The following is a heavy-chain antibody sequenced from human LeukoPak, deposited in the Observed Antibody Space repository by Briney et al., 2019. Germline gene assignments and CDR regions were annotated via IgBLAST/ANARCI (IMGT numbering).Heavy chain of an antibody. Sequence: GGTLRLSCTGSGFTFSNYARSWVRQAPGGGLQWVSSISGSDGTTYHADPVNGRFSIARTNPKNTLYLRMNILTAEAAAFYYCAKRRWGWELPRFDYGGQGKLVTVSS. CDR1: GFTFSNYA. J-gene: IGHJ4*02. CDR3: AKRRWGWELPRFDY. V-gene: IGHV3-23*01. CDR2: ISGSDGTT. D-gene: IGHD1-26*01.